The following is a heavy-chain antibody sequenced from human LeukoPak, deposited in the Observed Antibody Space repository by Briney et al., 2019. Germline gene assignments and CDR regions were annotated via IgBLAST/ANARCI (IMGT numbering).Heavy chain of an antibody. J-gene: IGHJ5*02. CDR1: GCTFTSYD. CDR2: MNPNSGNT. D-gene: IGHD3-22*01. CDR3: ARRYRGDSSNWDWFDP. V-gene: IGHV1-8*01. Sequence: ASVKVSCKASGCTFTSYDINWVRQATGQGLEWMGWMNPNSGNTGYAQKFQGRVTMTRNTSISTAYMELSSLRSEDTAVYYCARRYRGDSSNWDWFDPWGQGTLVTVSS.